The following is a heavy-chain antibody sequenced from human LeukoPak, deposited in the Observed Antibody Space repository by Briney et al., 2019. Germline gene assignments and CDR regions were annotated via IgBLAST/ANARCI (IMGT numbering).Heavy chain of an antibody. V-gene: IGHV3-30*18. CDR1: GFTFSSSG. J-gene: IGHJ4*02. CDR3: ADDHDERGLDH. Sequence: QAGGSLRLSCTASGFTFSSSGMHWVRQAPGKGLEWVALISYDGSNLYYADSVKGRFTISRDNSKNTLYLQMNSLRAEDTAVYYCADDHDERGLDHWGQGTLVTVSS. D-gene: IGHD1-1*01. CDR2: ISYDGSNL.